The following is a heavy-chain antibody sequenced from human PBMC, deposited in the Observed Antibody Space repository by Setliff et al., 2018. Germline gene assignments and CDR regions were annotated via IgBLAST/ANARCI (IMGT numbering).Heavy chain of an antibody. CDR2: IYHRGRT. J-gene: IGHJ3*02. V-gene: IGHV4-38-2*01. CDR3: ASPRRDDLDSPFDAFDI. D-gene: IGHD3-3*01. Sequence: SETLSLTCGVSGTSISSGHYWGWIRQPPGKGLEWIATIYHRGRTYYNPSLNSRVTISLDTSKNHFSLKLRSVTAADTAGYYCASPRRDDLDSPFDAFDIWGQGTKVTVSS. CDR1: GTSISSGHY.